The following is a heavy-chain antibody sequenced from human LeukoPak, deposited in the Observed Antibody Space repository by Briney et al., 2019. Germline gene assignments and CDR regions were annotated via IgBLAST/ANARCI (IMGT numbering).Heavy chain of an antibody. CDR3: ARPSHQLPAEFDI. CDR2: IYPGDSDT. Sequence: GESLKISCKGSGYSFTSYWIGWVRQMPGKGLEWMGIIYPGDSDTRYSLSFQGQVTISADKSISTAYLQWSSLKASDTAMYYCARPSHQLPAEFDIWGQGTMVTVSS. J-gene: IGHJ3*02. CDR1: GYSFTSYW. D-gene: IGHD2-2*01. V-gene: IGHV5-51*01.